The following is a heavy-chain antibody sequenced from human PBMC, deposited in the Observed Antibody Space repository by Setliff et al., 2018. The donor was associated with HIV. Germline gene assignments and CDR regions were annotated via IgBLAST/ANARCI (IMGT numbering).Heavy chain of an antibody. D-gene: IGHD2-21*01. J-gene: IGHJ4*02. CDR2: IKSKTDHETT. Sequence: SCKASGYTFSNMWMTWVRQAPGKGLEWIGRIKSKTDHETTDYAVVAKGRFTISRNDSKNTLYLQMNSLETDDTAVYYRTTGVLPQHYDIVGGDFWGRGTLVTVSS. CDR1: GYTFSNMW. V-gene: IGHV3-15*01. CDR3: TTGVLPQHYDIVGGDF.